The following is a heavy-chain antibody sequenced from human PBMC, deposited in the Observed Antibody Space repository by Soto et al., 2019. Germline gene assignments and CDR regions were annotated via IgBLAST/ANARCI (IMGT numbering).Heavy chain of an antibody. Sequence: SETLCLTCTVSGGSISSSSYYWGWLRQPPGKGLEWIGSIYYSGSTYYNPSLKSRVTISVDTSKNQFSLKLSSVTAADTAVYYCARHPLRYFDWLLLGFDPWGQGTLVTVSS. CDR2: IYYSGST. CDR1: GGSISSSSYY. V-gene: IGHV4-39*01. CDR3: ARHPLRYFDWLLLGFDP. D-gene: IGHD3-9*01. J-gene: IGHJ5*02.